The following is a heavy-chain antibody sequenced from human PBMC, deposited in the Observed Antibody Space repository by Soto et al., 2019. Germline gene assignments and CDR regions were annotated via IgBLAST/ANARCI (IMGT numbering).Heavy chain of an antibody. V-gene: IGHV3-74*01. CDR3: TGGPRASSGGTGAY. Sequence: EVQLVESGGGLVQPGGSLRLSCAASGFSFDSYWMHWVRQAPGQGPMWVSRIDYDGTTTNYADSVKGRFTISRDNAKSTLYLQMHSLRPEDTAVYYCTGGPRASSGGTGAYWGKGTLVTVSS. CDR2: IDYDGTTT. CDR1: GFSFDSYW. D-gene: IGHD2-2*01. J-gene: IGHJ1*01.